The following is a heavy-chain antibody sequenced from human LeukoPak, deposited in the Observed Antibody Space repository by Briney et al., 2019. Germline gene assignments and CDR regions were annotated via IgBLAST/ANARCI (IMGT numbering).Heavy chain of an antibody. D-gene: IGHD3-16*01. CDR2: ISWNSGSI. Sequence: GRSLRLSCAASGFTFDGYAMHWVRQAPGKGLEWVSGISWNSGSIGYADSVKGRFTISRDNAKNSLYLQMNSLRAEDTALYYCAKDIADYPGGGSYFDYWGQGTLVTVSS. CDR3: AKDIADYPGGGSYFDY. V-gene: IGHV3-9*01. CDR1: GFTFDGYA. J-gene: IGHJ4*02.